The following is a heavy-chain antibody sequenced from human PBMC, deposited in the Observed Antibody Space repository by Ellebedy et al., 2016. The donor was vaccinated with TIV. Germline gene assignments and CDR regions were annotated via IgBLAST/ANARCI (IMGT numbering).Heavy chain of an antibody. V-gene: IGHV1-3*01. CDR3: ATEIVTGDGY. D-gene: IGHD7-27*01. CDR1: GYTFTSYA. CDR2: INAGNGNT. J-gene: IGHJ4*02. Sequence: AASVKVSCKASGYTFTSYAMHWVRQAPGQRLEWMGWINAGNGNTKYSQKFQGRVTMTEDTSTDTAYMELSSLRSEDTAVYYCATEIVTGDGYWGQGTLVTVSS.